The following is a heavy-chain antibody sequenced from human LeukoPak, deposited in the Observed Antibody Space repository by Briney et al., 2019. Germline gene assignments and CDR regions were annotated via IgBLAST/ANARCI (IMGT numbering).Heavy chain of an antibody. D-gene: IGHD3-10*01. CDR2: ISAYIGNT. J-gene: IGHJ4*02. V-gene: IGHV1-18*01. CDR1: GYTFTSYG. CDR3: ARVRLLWFGELLDY. Sequence: ASVKVSCKASGYTFTSYGISWVRQAPGQGLEWMGWISAYIGNTNYAQKLQGRVTMTTDTSTSTAYMELRSLRSDDTAVYYCARVRLLWFGELLDYWGQGTLVTVSS.